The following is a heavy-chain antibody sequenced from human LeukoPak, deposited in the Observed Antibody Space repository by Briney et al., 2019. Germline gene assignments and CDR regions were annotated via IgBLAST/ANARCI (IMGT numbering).Heavy chain of an antibody. J-gene: IGHJ4*02. CDR2: IYYSGST. CDR3: ARRYYDRSYFDY. D-gene: IGHD3-22*01. Sequence: PSETLSLTCTVSGGSISSYYWSWIRQPPGKGLEWIGYIYYSGSTNYNPSLKGRVTISVDTSKNQFSLKLSSVTAADTAVYYCARRYYDRSYFDYWGQGTLVTVSS. V-gene: IGHV4-59*08. CDR1: GGSISSYY.